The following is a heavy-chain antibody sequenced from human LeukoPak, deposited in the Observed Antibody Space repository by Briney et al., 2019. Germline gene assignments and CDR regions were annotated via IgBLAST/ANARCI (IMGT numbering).Heavy chain of an antibody. CDR2: IGGSDGST. CDR1: RFTFSTHA. CDR3: AKDHGSSWYGYYFDY. V-gene: IGHV3-23*01. J-gene: IGHJ4*02. D-gene: IGHD6-13*01. Sequence: GGSLRLSCVASRFTFSTHAMSWVRLAPGKGLEWVSAIGGSDGSTYYADSVKGRFTISRDNSKNTLYLQMNSLRAEDTAVYYCAKDHGSSWYGYYFDYWGQGTLVTVSS.